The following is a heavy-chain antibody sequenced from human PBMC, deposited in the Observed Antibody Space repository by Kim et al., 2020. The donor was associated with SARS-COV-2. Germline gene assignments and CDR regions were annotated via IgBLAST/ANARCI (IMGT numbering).Heavy chain of an antibody. V-gene: IGHV3-30*18. CDR1: GFTFSSFG. D-gene: IGHD1-20*01. J-gene: IGHJ4*02. CDR2: ISYDGSRK. CDR3: AKAGITTTHYFDY. Sequence: GGSLRLSCAAAGFTFSSFGMDWVRQAPDKGLEWVAVISYDGSRKYYADSVKGRFTISRDNSKNALYLQMDSLTAEDTALYYCAKAGITTTHYFDYWGQGTLVTVSS.